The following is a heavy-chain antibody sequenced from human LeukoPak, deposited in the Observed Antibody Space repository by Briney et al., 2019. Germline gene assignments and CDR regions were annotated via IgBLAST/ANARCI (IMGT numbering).Heavy chain of an antibody. J-gene: IGHJ6*02. CDR1: GGSISSYY. Sequence: SETLSLTCTVSGGSISSYYWNWIRQPPGKGLEWIAYIYYSGSTNYNPSLKSRVTISVDTSKNQFSLKLSSVTAADTAVYNCARVVPVDLTYYFYGMDVWGQGTTVTVSS. CDR2: IYYSGST. V-gene: IGHV4-59*12. D-gene: IGHD2-2*01. CDR3: ARVVPVDLTYYFYGMDV.